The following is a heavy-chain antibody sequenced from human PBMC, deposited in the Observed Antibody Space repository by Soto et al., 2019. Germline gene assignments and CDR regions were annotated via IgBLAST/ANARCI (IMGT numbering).Heavy chain of an antibody. V-gene: IGHV3-23*01. Sequence: GGSLRLSCAASGFTFSSYAMTWVRRAPGKGLEWVSIVSYNGGDTYYADSVKGRFTISRDNSKDTVDLQMNGLRAEDTAVYYCARYIRGPTVYYFDFWGPGVLVTV. J-gene: IGHJ4*02. CDR2: VSYNGGDT. CDR3: ARYIRGPTVYYFDF. CDR1: GFTFSSYA. D-gene: IGHD1-1*01.